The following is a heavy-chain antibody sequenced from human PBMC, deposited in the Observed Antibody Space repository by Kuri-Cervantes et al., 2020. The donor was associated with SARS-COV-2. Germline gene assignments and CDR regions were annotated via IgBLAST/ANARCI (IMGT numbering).Heavy chain of an antibody. CDR3: ARAAHYYYGMDV. Sequence: GGSLRRTCAASGFTFSDYYMSWNRQAPGQGLEWVSASSGSGGSTYYADSGKGRFTISRDNAKNSLYLQMNSLGAEDTAVYYCARAAHYYYGMDVWGQGTTVTVSS. D-gene: IGHD6-13*01. V-gene: IGHV3-11*04. CDR1: GFTFSDYY. J-gene: IGHJ6*02. CDR2: SSGSGGST.